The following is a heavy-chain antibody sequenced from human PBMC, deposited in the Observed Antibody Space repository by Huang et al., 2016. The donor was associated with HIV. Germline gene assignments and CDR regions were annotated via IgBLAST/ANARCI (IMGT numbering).Heavy chain of an antibody. Sequence: QVQLVQSGAEVKKPGSSVKVSCRASGGTFSSCGISWVRQAPGQGVEWRGGISPIFGTPNYAQKVQGRVTSTADESTSTAYMELSSLRSEDTAVYYCARWEAAADNNWFDPWGQGTLVTVSS. V-gene: IGHV1-69*01. J-gene: IGHJ5*02. CDR1: GGTFSSCG. CDR2: ISPIFGTP. CDR3: ARWEAAADNNWFDP. D-gene: IGHD6-13*01.